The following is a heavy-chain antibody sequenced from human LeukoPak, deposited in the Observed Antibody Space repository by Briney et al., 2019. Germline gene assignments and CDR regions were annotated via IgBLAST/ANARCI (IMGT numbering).Heavy chain of an antibody. J-gene: IGHJ4*02. D-gene: IGHD1-26*01. CDR2: IYYSGNT. CDR1: GGSISSGSYY. CDR3: ARWASGSYYPFDY. V-gene: IGHV4-39*01. Sequence: SETLSLTCTVSGGSISSGSYYWGWIRQPPGKGLEWIGTIYYSGNTYYNPSLKSRVTMSVDTSKNQFSLKLSSVTAADTAVYYCARWASGSYYPFDYWGQGTLVTVSS.